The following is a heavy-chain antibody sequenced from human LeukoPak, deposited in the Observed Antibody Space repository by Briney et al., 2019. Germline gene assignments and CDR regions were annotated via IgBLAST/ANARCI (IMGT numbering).Heavy chain of an antibody. D-gene: IGHD6-13*01. J-gene: IGHJ4*02. Sequence: GGSLRLSCAASGFTFSSYSMNWVRQAPGKGLEWVSYISSSSSTIYYADSVKGRFTISRDNAKNSLYLQMNSLRAEDTAVNYCARDPNGSSSWSNFDYWGQGTLVTVSS. CDR1: GFTFSSYS. CDR3: ARDPNGSSSWSNFDY. CDR2: ISSSSSTI. V-gene: IGHV3-48*01.